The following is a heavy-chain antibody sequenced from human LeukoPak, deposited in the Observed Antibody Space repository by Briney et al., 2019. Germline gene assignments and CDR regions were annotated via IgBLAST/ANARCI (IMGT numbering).Heavy chain of an antibody. V-gene: IGHV3-48*04. CDR3: ARDGGVEYYDSSNYYDY. D-gene: IGHD3-22*01. Sequence: GGSLRLSCAASGFTFSSYGMSWVRQAPGKGLEWVSYISSSGSTMYYADSVKGRFTIFRDNAKNSLYLQMNSLRAEDTAVYYCARDGGVEYYDSSNYYDYWGQGILVTVSS. CDR2: ISSSGSTM. CDR1: GFTFSSYG. J-gene: IGHJ4*02.